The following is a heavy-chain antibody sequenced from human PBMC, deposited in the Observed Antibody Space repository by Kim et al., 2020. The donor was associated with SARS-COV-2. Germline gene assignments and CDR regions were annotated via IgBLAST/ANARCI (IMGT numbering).Heavy chain of an antibody. J-gene: IGHJ6*02. CDR2: IYTSGST. CDR3: ARDPPRYDILTGYLEGYYYYGMDV. CDR1: GGSISSYY. Sequence: SETLSLTCTVSGGSISSYYWSWIRQPAGKGLEWIGRIYTSGSTNYNPSLKSRVTMSVDTSKNQFSLKLSSVTAADTAVYYCARDPPRYDILTGYLEGYYYYGMDVWGQGTTVTVSS. D-gene: IGHD3-9*01. V-gene: IGHV4-4*07.